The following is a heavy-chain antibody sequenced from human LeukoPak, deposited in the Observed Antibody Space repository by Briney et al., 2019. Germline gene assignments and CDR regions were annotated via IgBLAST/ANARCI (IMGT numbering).Heavy chain of an antibody. CDR1: GYSISTGDY. D-gene: IGHD3-10*01. CDR2: IYFSGIT. V-gene: IGHV4-38-2*01. J-gene: IGHJ4*02. CDR3: ERLTSSNRGLMITHDY. Sequence: PSETLSLTCDVSGYSISTGDYWDWIRQPPGKGLEWIGSIYFSGITYYNPSLKSRVTISADMSENQFSLRLSSVTAADSAVYYCERLTSSNRGLMITHDYWGQGTLVSVSS.